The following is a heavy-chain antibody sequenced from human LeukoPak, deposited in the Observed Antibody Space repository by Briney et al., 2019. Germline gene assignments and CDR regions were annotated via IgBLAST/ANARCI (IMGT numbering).Heavy chain of an antibody. J-gene: IGHJ6*02. CDR1: GYTFTSYA. CDR2: INAGNGNT. D-gene: IGHD3-10*01. V-gene: IGHV1-3*01. Sequence: ASVKVSCKASGYTFTSYAMHWVRQAPGQRLEWMGWINAGNGNTKYSQKFQGRVTITGDTSASTAYMELSSLRSEDTAVYYCARDRGPSGGLLWFGELLPHRHYYYYGMDVWGQGTTVTVSS. CDR3: ARDRGPSGGLLWFGELLPHRHYYYYGMDV.